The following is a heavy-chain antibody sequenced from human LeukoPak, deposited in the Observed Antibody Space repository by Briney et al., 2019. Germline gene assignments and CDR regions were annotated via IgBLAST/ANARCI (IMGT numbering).Heavy chain of an antibody. J-gene: IGHJ4*02. CDR1: GFTFSSYW. Sequence: GGSLRLSCEASGFTFSSYWMHWVRQGPGKGLVWVSRINKDGIITSYADSVKGRFSMSRDNSKNTLYLQMNSLRAEDTAVYYCAKGGSGASTDYWGQGTLVTVSS. CDR2: INKDGIIT. D-gene: IGHD6-25*01. CDR3: AKGGSGASTDY. V-gene: IGHV3-74*01.